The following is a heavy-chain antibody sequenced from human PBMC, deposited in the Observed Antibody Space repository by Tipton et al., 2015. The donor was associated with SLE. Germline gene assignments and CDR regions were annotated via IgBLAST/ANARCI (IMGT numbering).Heavy chain of an antibody. V-gene: IGHV3-30*02. CDR2: IRYDGSNK. J-gene: IGHJ3*02. Sequence: SLRLSCAASGFTFSSYGMHWVRQAPGKGLEWVAFIRYDGSNKYYADSVKGRFTISRDNSKNTLYLQMNSLRAEDTAVYYCAKSSGYFVPSGAFDIWGQGTMVTVSS. CDR1: GFTFSSYG. D-gene: IGHD3-22*01. CDR3: AKSSGYFVPSGAFDI.